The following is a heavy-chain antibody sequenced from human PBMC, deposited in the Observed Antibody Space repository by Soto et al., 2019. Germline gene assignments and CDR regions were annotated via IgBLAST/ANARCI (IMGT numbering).Heavy chain of an antibody. CDR2: ISGSGGST. J-gene: IGHJ4*02. D-gene: IGHD3-9*01. V-gene: IGHV3-23*01. CDR1: GFTFSSYA. Sequence: GGSLRLSCAASGFTFSSYAMSWVRQAPGKGLEWVSAISGSGGSTYYADSVKGRFTISRDNSKNTLYLQMNSLRAEDTAVYYCAKDKGTYYDILTGYRDPNYFDYWGQGTLVTVSS. CDR3: AKDKGTYYDILTGYRDPNYFDY.